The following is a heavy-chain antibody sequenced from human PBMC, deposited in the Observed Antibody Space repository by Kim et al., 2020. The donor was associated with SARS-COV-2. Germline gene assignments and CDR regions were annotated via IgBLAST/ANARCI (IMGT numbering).Heavy chain of an antibody. Sequence: GGSLRLSCTASGFTFSNYAMTWVCHAPGKGLERVSSISDNAGSALYADSVKDRFTTSRDNSKNTVYLQLNSPRAEDKAVYHCSTAAWGSSRTSYFEYWG. V-gene: IGHV3-23*01. CDR2: ISDNAGSA. J-gene: IGHJ4*01. CDR3: STAAWGSSRTSYFEY. CDR1: GFTFSNYA. D-gene: IGHD3-16*02.